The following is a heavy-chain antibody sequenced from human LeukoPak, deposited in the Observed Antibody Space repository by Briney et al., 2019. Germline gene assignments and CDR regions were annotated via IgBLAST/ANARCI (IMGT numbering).Heavy chain of an antibody. CDR2: VGSDYKT. V-gene: IGHV3-23*01. J-gene: IGHJ4*02. Sequence: GGSLRLPCAASGFTIGGFAMTWVRQAPGKGLEWVSSVGSDYKTHYSESVKGRFAISRDNSQSTVFLQMNSLRAEDTAVYYCAKVARSTLLYYFDYWGQGTLVTVSS. CDR3: AKVARSTLLYYFDY. CDR1: GFTIGGFA.